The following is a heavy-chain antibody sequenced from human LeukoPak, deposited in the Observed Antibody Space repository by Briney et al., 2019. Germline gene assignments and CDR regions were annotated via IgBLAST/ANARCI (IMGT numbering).Heavy chain of an antibody. CDR3: ARSGRYCSGGSCYSSPLFHY. J-gene: IGHJ4*02. CDR2: IIAYNGNT. CDR1: GYTFTSYG. D-gene: IGHD2-15*01. Sequence: AASVKVSCKASGYTFTSYGISWVRQAPGQGLEWMGWIIAYNGNTNYAQKLQGRVTMTTDTSTSTAYMELRSLRSDDTAAYYCARSGRYCSGGSCYSSPLFHYWGQGTLVTVSS. V-gene: IGHV1-18*01.